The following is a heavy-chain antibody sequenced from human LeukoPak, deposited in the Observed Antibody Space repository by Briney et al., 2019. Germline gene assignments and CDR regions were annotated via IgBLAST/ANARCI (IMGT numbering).Heavy chain of an antibody. V-gene: IGHV4-59*08. J-gene: IGHJ5*02. CDR1: GGSISSYY. D-gene: IGHD6-13*01. CDR3: ARMWGQQLANWFDP. Sequence: SETLSLTCTVSGGSISSYYWSWTRQPPGKGLEWIGYIYYSGSTNYNPSLKSRVTISVDTSKNQFSLKLSSVTAADTAVYYCARMWGQQLANWFDPWGQGTLVTVSS. CDR2: IYYSGST.